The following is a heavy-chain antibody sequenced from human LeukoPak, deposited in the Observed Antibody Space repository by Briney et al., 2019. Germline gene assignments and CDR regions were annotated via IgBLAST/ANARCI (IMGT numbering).Heavy chain of an antibody. D-gene: IGHD1-14*01. V-gene: IGHV4-59*11. CDR1: GGSISGHY. CDR3: ARDSEGEPFDP. CDR2: IYYSGST. Sequence: SETLSLTCTVSGGSISGHYWSWIRQPPGKGLEWIGYIYYSGSTNYNPSLKSRVTISVDTSKNQFSLRLSSVTAADTAVYYCARDSEGEPFDPWGQRTLPTVSS. J-gene: IGHJ5*02.